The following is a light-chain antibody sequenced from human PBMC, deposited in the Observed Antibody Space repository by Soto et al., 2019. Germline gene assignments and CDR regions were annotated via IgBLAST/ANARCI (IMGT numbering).Light chain of an antibody. J-gene: IGKJ2*01. CDR3: QQYKNWPPYT. CDR2: GAS. Sequence: EIVLTQSPATLSLSPGERATLSCRASQSVSSDLAWYQQKPGQAPRLLIYGASTRATGIPARFSGSGSGTEFTLTISSLQSEDFAVYYCQQYKNWPPYTFGQGTNLEIK. CDR1: QSVSSD. V-gene: IGKV3-15*01.